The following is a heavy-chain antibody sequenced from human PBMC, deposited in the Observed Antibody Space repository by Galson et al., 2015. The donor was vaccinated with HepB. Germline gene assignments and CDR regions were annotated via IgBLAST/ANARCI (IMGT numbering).Heavy chain of an antibody. J-gene: IGHJ2*01. CDR2: IYSTGTT. CDR1: GGSISSDDFHWTYF. D-gene: IGHD6-19*01. Sequence: LSLTCTVSGGSISSDDFHWTYFWTWIRQPPGKTLEWIGHIYSTGTTNYNPSLKSRVTMSVDTSKNQFSLKLTSVTTADTAVYYCARPAAVAGTGNWYFDLWGRGTLVSVSS. CDR3: ARPAAVAGTGNWYFDL. V-gene: IGHV4-61*01.